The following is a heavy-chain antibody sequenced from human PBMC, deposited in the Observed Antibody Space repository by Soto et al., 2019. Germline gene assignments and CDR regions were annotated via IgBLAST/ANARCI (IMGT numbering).Heavy chain of an antibody. Sequence: EVQLVESGGGLVQPGGSLRLSCAASGFTFSRYWMTWVRQAPGKGLEWVANIKQDGSDTYYVDSVKGRFTISRDNAEKSLYLQMNSRRAEDTAVYYCARDPVCSGGSCYDYWGQGTLVTVTS. CDR1: GFTFSRYW. J-gene: IGHJ4*02. CDR2: IKQDGSDT. V-gene: IGHV3-7*01. D-gene: IGHD2-15*01. CDR3: ARDPVCSGGSCYDY.